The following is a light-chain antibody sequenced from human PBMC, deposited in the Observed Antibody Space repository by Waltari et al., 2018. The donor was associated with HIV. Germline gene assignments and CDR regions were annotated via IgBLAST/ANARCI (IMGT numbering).Light chain of an antibody. CDR3: AAWDSSLSEWV. V-gene: IGLV10-54*01. CDR1: DKNVGHEG. J-gene: IGLJ3*02. Sequence: AGLTQPSSVSKGLGQNVTLTCTGNDKNVGHEGAGWLLRHGGHPPDVLSYRRGARPAGISEKYSASRSGNTASLTITGLRVDDEAVYYCAAWDSSLSEWVFGGGTKLTVL. CDR2: RRG.